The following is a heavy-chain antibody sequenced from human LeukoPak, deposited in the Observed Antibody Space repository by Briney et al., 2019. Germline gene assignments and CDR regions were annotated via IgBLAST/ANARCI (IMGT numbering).Heavy chain of an antibody. CDR2: IFGSGT. CDR3: AKSIWPQGSRTYDY. Sequence: QPGGSLRVSCAASGFTFSSYAMSWVRQAPGKGLEWVSDIFGSGTYYADSVKGRVTISRDNSKNTLYLQMNSLRAEDTAGYYCAKSIWPQGSRTYDYWGQGILVTVSS. CDR1: GFTFSSYA. J-gene: IGHJ4*02. D-gene: IGHD3-10*01. V-gene: IGHV3-23*01.